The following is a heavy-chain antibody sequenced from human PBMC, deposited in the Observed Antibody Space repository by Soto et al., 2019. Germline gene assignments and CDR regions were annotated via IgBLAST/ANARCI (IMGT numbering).Heavy chain of an antibody. J-gene: IGHJ6*02. CDR2: IYYRGSP. V-gene: IGHV4-30-4*01. CDR1: GGSISSGDAY. Sequence: SETLSLTCTVSGGSISSGDAYWSWIRHSPGKGLEWIGYIYYRGSPFYNPSLESRATISVDTSKNQFSLKLNSVTAADTAVYYCAREGAASYSYYYGTDVWGQGTTVTVSS. D-gene: IGHD3-16*01. CDR3: AREGAASYSYYYGTDV.